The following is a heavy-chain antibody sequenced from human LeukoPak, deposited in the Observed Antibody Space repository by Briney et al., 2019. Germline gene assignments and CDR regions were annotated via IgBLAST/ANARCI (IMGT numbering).Heavy chain of an antibody. CDR1: GFTFSSYA. J-gene: IGHJ4*02. CDR3: ARKVLMATIKGPFDY. D-gene: IGHD5-12*01. V-gene: IGHV3-30-3*01. CDR2: ISYDGSNK. Sequence: PGGSLRLSCAASGFTFSSYAMHWVRQAPGKGLERVAVISYDGSNKYYADSVKGRFTISRDNSKNTLYLQMNSLRAEDTAVYYCARKVLMATIKGPFDYWGQGTLVTVSS.